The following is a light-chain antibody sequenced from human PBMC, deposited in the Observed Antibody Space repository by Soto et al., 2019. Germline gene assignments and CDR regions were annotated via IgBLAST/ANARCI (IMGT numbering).Light chain of an antibody. CDR1: QSVSSNY. CDR3: QQYASSPRT. J-gene: IGKJ1*01. V-gene: IGKV3-20*01. CDR2: GAS. Sequence: EIVLTQSPGTLSLSPGERATLSCRASQSVSSNYLAWYQQRPGQAPRLVFYGASNRATGIPDRFSGSGSGTDFTLTISRLEPEDFAVYSCQQYASSPRTFGQGTKVEI.